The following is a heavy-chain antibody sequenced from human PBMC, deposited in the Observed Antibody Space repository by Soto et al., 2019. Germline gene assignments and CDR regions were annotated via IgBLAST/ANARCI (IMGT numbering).Heavy chain of an antibody. D-gene: IGHD6-13*01. Sequence: ASVKVSGKASGYTFTSYAMHWVRQAPGQRLEWMGWINAGNGNTKYSQKFQGRVTITRDTSASTACMELSSLRSEDTAVYYCARQQLAQYYFDYWGQGTLVTVSS. CDR2: INAGNGNT. V-gene: IGHV1-3*01. CDR3: ARQQLAQYYFDY. CDR1: GYTFTSYA. J-gene: IGHJ4*02.